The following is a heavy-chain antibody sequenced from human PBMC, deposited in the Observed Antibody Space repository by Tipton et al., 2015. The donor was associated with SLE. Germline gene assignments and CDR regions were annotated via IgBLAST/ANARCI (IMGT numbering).Heavy chain of an antibody. D-gene: IGHD2-15*01. CDR1: GGSISSYY. J-gene: IGHJ4*02. V-gene: IGHV4-34*01. Sequence: TLSLTCTVSGGSISSYYWSWIRQPPGKGLEWIGEINHSGSTNYNPSLKSRVIISVDTSKNQFSLKLSSVTAADTAVYYCATPGYCSGGSCYPALGYWGQGTLVTVSS. CDR2: INHSGST. CDR3: ATPGYCSGGSCYPALGY.